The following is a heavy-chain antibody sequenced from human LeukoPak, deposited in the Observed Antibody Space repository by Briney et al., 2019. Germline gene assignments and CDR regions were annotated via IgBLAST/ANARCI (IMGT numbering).Heavy chain of an antibody. J-gene: IGHJ4*02. V-gene: IGHV4-61*02. CDR3: ARHPNGDGYSSFDY. CDR1: GDSINSGRYY. Sequence: SQTLSLTCTVSGDSINSGRYYWSWIRQPAGKGLEWIGRIYSSGSTNYNPSLKSRVTISVDTSKNQFSLKLNSVTAADTAVYYCARHPNGDGYSSFDYWGQGTLVTVSS. D-gene: IGHD5-24*01. CDR2: IYSSGST.